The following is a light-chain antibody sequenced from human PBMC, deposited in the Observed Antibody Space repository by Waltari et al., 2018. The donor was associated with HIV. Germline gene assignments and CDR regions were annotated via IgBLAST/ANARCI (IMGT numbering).Light chain of an antibody. CDR2: GSS. J-gene: IGLJ3*02. V-gene: IGLV1-40*01. Sequence: ALTPPPSVSGAPAQRVTIPCTASSSNIGAGHDEHWYQQIPGTAPKLLIYGSSQRPTGVAYRFSGSTSGTSASLPITGLQAADEADYYCQSSDSSLSVWVFGGGTKLTVL. CDR1: SSNIGAGHD. CDR3: QSSDSSLSVWV.